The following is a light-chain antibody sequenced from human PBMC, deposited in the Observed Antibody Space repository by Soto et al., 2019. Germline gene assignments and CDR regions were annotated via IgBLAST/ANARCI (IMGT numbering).Light chain of an antibody. J-gene: IGKJ2*01. CDR1: QSLAYSDGNTY. Sequence: DVVMTQSPLSLPVTLGQPASISCRSSQSLAYSDGNTYLNWFQQRPGQSPRRLIYKVSNRDSGVPDRFSGSGSGTDFTLKICRVEAGDVGVYYCVQGTRWPPYTFGQGTKLEIK. CDR3: VQGTRWPPYT. CDR2: KVS. V-gene: IGKV2-30*01.